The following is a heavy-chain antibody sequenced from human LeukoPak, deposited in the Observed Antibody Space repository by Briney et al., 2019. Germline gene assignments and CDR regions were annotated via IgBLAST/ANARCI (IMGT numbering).Heavy chain of an antibody. CDR1: GFTFDDYA. D-gene: IGHD3-3*01. Sequence: GGSLRLSCAASGFTFDDYAMHWVRQAPGKGLEWVSLISGDGGSTYYADSVKGRFTISRDNSKHSLYLQMNSLRTEDTALYYCAKDWSDFWSGSPDYWGQGTLVTVSS. CDR2: ISGDGGST. J-gene: IGHJ4*02. CDR3: AKDWSDFWSGSPDY. V-gene: IGHV3-43*02.